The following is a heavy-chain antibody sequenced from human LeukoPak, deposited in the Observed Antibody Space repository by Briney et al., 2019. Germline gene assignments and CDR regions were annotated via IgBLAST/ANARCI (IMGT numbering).Heavy chain of an antibody. D-gene: IGHD6-19*01. J-gene: IGHJ3*02. CDR1: GFTFSSYG. Sequence: GRSLRLSCAASGFTFSSYGMHWVRQAPGKGLEWVAVISSDGSNKYYADSVKGRFTIPRDNSKNTLYLQMNSLRAEDMAVYYCAGGYTSGWYVAFDIWGQGTMVTVSS. V-gene: IGHV3-30*03. CDR2: ISSDGSNK. CDR3: AGGYTSGWYVAFDI.